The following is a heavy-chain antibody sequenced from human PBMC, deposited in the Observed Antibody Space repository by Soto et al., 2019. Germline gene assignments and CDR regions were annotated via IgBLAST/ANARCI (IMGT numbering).Heavy chain of an antibody. V-gene: IGHV3-43*01. CDR1: GFTFDDYT. CDR2: ISWDGGST. D-gene: IGHD3-9*01. CDR3: AKDMGSDQRLYDILTGYMVDYGMDV. J-gene: IGHJ6*02. Sequence: SLRLSCAASGFTFDDYTMHWVRQAPGKGLEWVSLISWDGGSTYYADSVKGRFTISRDNSKNSLYLQMNSLRTEDTALYYCAKDMGSDQRLYDILTGYMVDYGMDVWGQGNTVTVSS.